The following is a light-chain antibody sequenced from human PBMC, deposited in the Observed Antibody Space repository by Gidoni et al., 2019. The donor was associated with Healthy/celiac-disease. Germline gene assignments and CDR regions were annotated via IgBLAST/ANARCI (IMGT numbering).Light chain of an antibody. Sequence: AIRMTQFPSSFSASTGDRVTITCRASQGISSYLALYQQKPGKAPKLLIYAASTLQSGVPSRFSGSGSGTDFTLTISCLQSEDFATYYCQQYYSYPYTFGQGTKLEIK. CDR3: QQYYSYPYT. CDR2: AAS. CDR1: QGISSY. J-gene: IGKJ2*01. V-gene: IGKV1-8*01.